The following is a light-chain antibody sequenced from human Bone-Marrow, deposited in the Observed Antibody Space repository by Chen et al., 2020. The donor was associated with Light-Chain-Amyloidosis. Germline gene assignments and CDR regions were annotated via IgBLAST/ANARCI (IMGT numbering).Light chain of an antibody. J-gene: IGKJ3*01. Sequence: DIVMTQSPLSLPVTPEEPASISCRSSQSLLHLNGYNYLDWYLQKPGQSPQLLIYLGSNRASGVPDRFSGSGSGTDFTLKISRVEAEDVGVYYCMQALQTSFTFGPGTKVDIK. V-gene: IGKV2-28*01. CDR2: LGS. CDR3: MQALQTSFT. CDR1: QSLLHLNGYNY.